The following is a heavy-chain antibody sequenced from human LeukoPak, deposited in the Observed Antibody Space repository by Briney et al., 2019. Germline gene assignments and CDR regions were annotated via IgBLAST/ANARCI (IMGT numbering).Heavy chain of an antibody. CDR3: ARSFFQWNYASCLDS. CDR2: KSKEESNN. CDR1: GFTFSNYV. Sequence: GGSLRLSCAASGFTFSNYVMQWVRQAPGKGLEGVALKSKEESNNYSADSVKGLFTISSENSKNTVYLQMNSLRPEDTAVYSCARSFFQWNYASCLDSWGQGTLVTVSS. D-gene: IGHD1-7*01. J-gene: IGHJ1*01. V-gene: IGHV3-30*03.